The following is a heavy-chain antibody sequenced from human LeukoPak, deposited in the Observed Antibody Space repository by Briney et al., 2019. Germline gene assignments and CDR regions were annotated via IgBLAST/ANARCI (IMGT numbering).Heavy chain of an antibody. CDR3: ARALKPIAAAGPDFDY. V-gene: IGHV4-61*01. CDR2: IYYSGST. CDR1: GGSVSSGSYY. Sequence: SETLSLTCTVSGGSVSSGSYYWSRIRQPPGKGLEWIGCIYYSGSTNYNPSLKSRVTISVDTSKNQFSLKLSSVTAADTAVYYCARALKPIAAAGPDFDYWGQGTLVTVSS. J-gene: IGHJ4*02. D-gene: IGHD6-13*01.